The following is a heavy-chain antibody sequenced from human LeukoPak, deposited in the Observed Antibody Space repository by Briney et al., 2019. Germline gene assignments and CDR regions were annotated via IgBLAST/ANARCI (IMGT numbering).Heavy chain of an antibody. V-gene: IGHV4-61*05. CDR1: GGSISSSSYY. D-gene: IGHD6-19*01. CDR3: AKSTESSGWYDY. Sequence: PSETLSLTCTVSGGSISSSSYYWGWIRQPPGKGLEWIGFIDYSAYSKYNPSLKSRVTISRDTSKNQFSLKLTSVTAADTAVYYCAKSTESSGWYDYWGQGTLVTVSS. J-gene: IGHJ4*02. CDR2: IDYSAYS.